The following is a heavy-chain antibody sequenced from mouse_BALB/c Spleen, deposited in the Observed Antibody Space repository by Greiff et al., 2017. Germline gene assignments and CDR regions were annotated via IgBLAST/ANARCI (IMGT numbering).Heavy chain of an antibody. CDR2: IDPSNSET. CDR3: ARGITTAYWYFDV. J-gene: IGHJ1*01. Sequence: QVQLKESGPELVRPGASVKMSCKASGYTFTSYWMHWVKQRPGQGLEWIGMIDPSNSETRLNQKFKGKATLTADKSSSTAYMQLSSLTSENSAVYFCARGITTAYWYFDVWGAGTTVTVSS. CDR1: GYTFTSYW. V-gene: IGHV1S127*01. D-gene: IGHD1-2*01.